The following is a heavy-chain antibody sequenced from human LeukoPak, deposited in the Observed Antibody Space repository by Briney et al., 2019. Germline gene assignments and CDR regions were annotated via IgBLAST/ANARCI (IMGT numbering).Heavy chain of an antibody. J-gene: IGHJ4*02. V-gene: IGHV3-20*04. CDR3: ARDLSPVASSGNFDY. CDR1: GFTFDDYG. CDR2: INWNGGST. Sequence: GGSLRLSCAASGFTFDDYGMSWVRQAPGKGLEWVSGINWNGGSTGYADSVKGRFTISRDNAKNSLYLQMNSLRAEDTALYYCARDLSPVASSGNFDYWGQGTLVTVSS. D-gene: IGHD3-22*01.